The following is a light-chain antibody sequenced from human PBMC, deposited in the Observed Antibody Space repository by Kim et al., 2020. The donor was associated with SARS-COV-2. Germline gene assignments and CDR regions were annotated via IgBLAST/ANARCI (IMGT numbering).Light chain of an antibody. Sequence: AIQMTQSPSSLSASVGDRVTINCRASQNIRNDLGWYQQKPGNAPKLLIYTASSLQSGVPSRFSGSGCGTDFTLTISSLQPEDFANYYCLKDYNYPWTIGQGTKVYIK. V-gene: IGKV1-6*01. CDR3: LKDYNYPWT. J-gene: IGKJ1*01. CDR1: QNIRND. CDR2: TAS.